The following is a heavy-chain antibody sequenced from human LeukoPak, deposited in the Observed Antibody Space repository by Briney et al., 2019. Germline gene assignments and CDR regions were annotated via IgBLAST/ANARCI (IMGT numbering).Heavy chain of an antibody. CDR2: IYYSGST. CDR3: ARVFTYYYDSSGYALFDY. D-gene: IGHD3-22*01. CDR1: GGSFSGYY. V-gene: IGHV4-59*01. J-gene: IGHJ4*02. Sequence: SETLSLTCAVYGGSFSGYYWSWIRQPPGKGLEWIGYIYYSGSTNYNPSLKSRVTISVDTSKNQFSLKLSSVTAADTAVYYCARVFTYYYDSSGYALFDYWGQGTLVTVSS.